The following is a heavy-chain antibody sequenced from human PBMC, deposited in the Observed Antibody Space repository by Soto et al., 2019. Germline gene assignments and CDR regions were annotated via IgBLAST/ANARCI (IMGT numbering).Heavy chain of an antibody. V-gene: IGHV4-61*01. CDR2: IYYSGST. CDR3: ASSGYSSSWLRNYYGMDV. CDR1: GGSVSSGSYY. Sequence: KASETLSLTCTVSGGSVSSGSYYWSWIRQPPGKGLEWIGYIYYSGSTNYNPSLKSRVTISVDTSKNQFSLKLSSVTAADTAVYYCASSGYSSSWLRNYYGMDVWGQGTTVTVSS. J-gene: IGHJ6*02. D-gene: IGHD6-13*01.